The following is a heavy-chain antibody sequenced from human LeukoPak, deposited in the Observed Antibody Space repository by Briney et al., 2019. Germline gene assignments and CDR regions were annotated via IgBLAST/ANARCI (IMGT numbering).Heavy chain of an antibody. V-gene: IGHV1-69*05. CDR2: IIPIFGTA. CDR1: GGTFSSYA. CDR3: ARVGLDYGGNGNWFDP. D-gene: IGHD4-23*01. J-gene: IGHJ5*02. Sequence: ASVKVSCKASGGTFSSYAISWVRRAPGQGLEWMGGIIPIFGTANYAQKFQGRVTITTDESTSTAYMELSSLRSEDTAVYYCARVGLDYGGNGNWFDPWGQGTLVTVSS.